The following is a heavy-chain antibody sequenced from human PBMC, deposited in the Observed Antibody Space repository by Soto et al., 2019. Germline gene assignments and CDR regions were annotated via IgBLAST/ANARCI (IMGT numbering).Heavy chain of an antibody. V-gene: IGHV1-2*04. CDR1: GYTFTGYY. Sequence: ASVKVSCKACGYTFTGYYMHWVRQAPGQGLEWMGWINPNSGGTNYAQKFQGWVTMTRDTSISTAYMELSRLRSDDTAVYYCARVWGIIRFGGVVVFDIWGQGKMVTV. CDR2: INPNSGGT. D-gene: IGHD3-16*01. CDR3: ARVWGIIRFGGVVVFDI. J-gene: IGHJ3*02.